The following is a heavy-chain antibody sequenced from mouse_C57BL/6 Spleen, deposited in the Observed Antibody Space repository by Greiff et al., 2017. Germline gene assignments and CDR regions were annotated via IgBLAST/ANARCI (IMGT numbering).Heavy chain of an antibody. D-gene: IGHD2-5*01. CDR3: ARESYYSNYVGYFDV. J-gene: IGHJ1*03. V-gene: IGHV1-64*01. CDR1: GYTFTSYW. Sequence: QVQLQQPGAELVKPGASVKLSCKASGYTFTSYWMHWVKQRPGQGLEWIGMIPPNSGSTNYNEKFKSKATLTVDKSSSTAYMQLSSLTSEDSAVYYCARESYYSNYVGYFDVWGTGTTVTVSS. CDR2: IPPNSGST.